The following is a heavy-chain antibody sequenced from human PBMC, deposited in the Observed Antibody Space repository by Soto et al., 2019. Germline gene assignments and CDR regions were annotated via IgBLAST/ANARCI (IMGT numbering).Heavy chain of an antibody. Sequence: GGSLRLSCAASGFTFSSFEMNWVRQAPDKGLEWASYISSSGSTKYYADSVKGRFTISRDNAKNSLYLQMNSLRAEDTAVYYCARDEIFGVVQYYYYGMDVWGQGTTVTVSS. V-gene: IGHV3-48*03. D-gene: IGHD3-3*01. CDR1: GFTFSSFE. J-gene: IGHJ6*02. CDR2: ISSSGSTK. CDR3: ARDEIFGVVQYYYYGMDV.